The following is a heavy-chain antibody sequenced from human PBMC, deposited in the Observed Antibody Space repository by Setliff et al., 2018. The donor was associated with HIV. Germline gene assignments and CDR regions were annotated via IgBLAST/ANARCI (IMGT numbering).Heavy chain of an antibody. J-gene: IGHJ4*02. CDR2: IRTNARGGAT. V-gene: IGHV3-49*04. Sequence: GGSLRLSCAASGFTFGDYAMSWVRQAPGKGLEWVGFIRTNARGGATEYAASVKGRFTISRDDSKCIAYLQMSSLKIEDTAVYYCTRDHRFVDRYPDWWGQGTLVTV. CDR3: TRDHRFVDRYPDW. CDR1: GFTFGDYA. D-gene: IGHD3-9*01.